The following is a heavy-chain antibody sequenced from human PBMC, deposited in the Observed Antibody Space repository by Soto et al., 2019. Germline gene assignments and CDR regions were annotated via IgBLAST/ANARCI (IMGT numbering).Heavy chain of an antibody. D-gene: IGHD3-22*01. J-gene: IGHJ3*02. CDR3: ATGYYYDSSGYYRFSRAFDI. CDR2: IYYSGST. CDR1: GGSISSYY. V-gene: IGHV4-59*08. Sequence: SETLSLTCTVSGGSISSYYWSWIRQPPGKGLEWIGYIYYSGSTNYNPSLKSRVTISVDTSKSQFSLKLSSVTAADTAVYYCATGYYYDSSGYYRFSRAFDIWGQGTMVTVSS.